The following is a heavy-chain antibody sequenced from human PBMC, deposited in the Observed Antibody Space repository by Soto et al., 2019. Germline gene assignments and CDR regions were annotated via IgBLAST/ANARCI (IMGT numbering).Heavy chain of an antibody. CDR2: IYSSGST. CDR3: ARHSPPFFYGSGPWDV. V-gene: IGHV4-59*08. Sequence: SETLSLTWTVSGGSISNSYWSWIRQSPGKGLEWIGYIYSSGSTNYNPSLKSRVTISVDTSKNQFSLKLSSLSAADTAVYYCARHSPPFFYGSGPWDVWGQGTTVTVSS. J-gene: IGHJ6*02. CDR1: GGSISNSY. D-gene: IGHD3-10*01.